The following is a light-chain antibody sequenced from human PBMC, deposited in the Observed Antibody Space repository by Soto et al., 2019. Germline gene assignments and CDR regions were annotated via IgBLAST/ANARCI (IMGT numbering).Light chain of an antibody. Sequence: DIQMTQSPSTLSGAVGDGVSMTCRASQTISSWLAWYQQKPGKAPKLLIYKASTLKSGVPSRFSGSGSGTDFTLTINSLQPEDFATYYCLQHDSFPPTLGQGTQLEI. CDR1: QTISSW. V-gene: IGKV1-5*03. CDR2: KAS. J-gene: IGKJ5*01. CDR3: LQHDSFPPT.